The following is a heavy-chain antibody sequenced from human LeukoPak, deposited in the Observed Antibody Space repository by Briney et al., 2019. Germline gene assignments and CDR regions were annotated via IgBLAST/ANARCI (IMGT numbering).Heavy chain of an antibody. CDR1: GGTFSSYA. V-gene: IGHV1-69*04. CDR3: AREGRLPALDY. D-gene: IGHD4-11*01. Sequence: ASVKVSCKAPGGTFSSYAISWVRQAPGQGLEWMGRIIPILGIANYAQKFQGRVTITADKSTSTAYMELSSLRSEDTAVYYCAREGRLPALDYWGQGTLVTVSS. J-gene: IGHJ4*02. CDR2: IIPILGIA.